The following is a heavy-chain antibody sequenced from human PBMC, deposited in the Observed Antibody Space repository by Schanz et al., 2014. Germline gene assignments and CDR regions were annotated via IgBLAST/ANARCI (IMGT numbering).Heavy chain of an antibody. D-gene: IGHD1-1*01. V-gene: IGHV3-11*01. CDR2: ISNTGTFI. J-gene: IGHJ4*02. CDR1: GLTLSDYW. Sequence: VQLVESGGGLVQPGGSLRLSCAASGLTLSDYWMHWVRQAPGKGPEWVSIISNTGTFIYYADSVRGRFVISRDNAKSSLFLQMKGLRAEDTAVYYCVRDAYLQIRGTVFDSWGPGNLVTVSS. CDR3: VRDAYLQIRGTVFDS.